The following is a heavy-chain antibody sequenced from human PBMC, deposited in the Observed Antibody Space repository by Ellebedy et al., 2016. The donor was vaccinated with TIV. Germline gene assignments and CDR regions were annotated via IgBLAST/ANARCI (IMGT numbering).Heavy chain of an antibody. CDR2: IKQDGSEK. J-gene: IGHJ3*02. D-gene: IGHD3-16*01. V-gene: IGHV3-7*01. Sequence: GGSLRLSCAASGFTFSNYCMNWVRQAPGKGLEWVADIKQDGSEKYYVDSVKGRFTISRDNAKTSLYLQMSSLRAEDTAVYYCVKGRRSELRPGIFDIWGQGTMVTVSS. CDR3: VKGRRSELRPGIFDI. CDR1: GFTFSNYC.